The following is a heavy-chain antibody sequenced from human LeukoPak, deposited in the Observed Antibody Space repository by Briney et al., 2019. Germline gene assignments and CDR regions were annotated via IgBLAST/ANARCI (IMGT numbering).Heavy chain of an antibody. V-gene: IGHV3-23*01. Sequence: GGSLRLSCAACGFTFSGYAMGLVRQAPGKGLEWVSAISDSGGSTYYADSVKGRFTISRDNSKSTLFLQMNSLRADDTAVYYCAKGGYCSSTTCSNTPFDYWGQGTLVTVSP. CDR3: AKGGYCSSTTCSNTPFDY. D-gene: IGHD2-2*01. CDR2: ISDSGGST. J-gene: IGHJ4*02. CDR1: GFTFSGYA.